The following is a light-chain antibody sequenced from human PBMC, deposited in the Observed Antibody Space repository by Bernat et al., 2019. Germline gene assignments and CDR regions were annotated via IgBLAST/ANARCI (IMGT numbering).Light chain of an antibody. CDR1: SSDIGSYDS. J-gene: IGLJ1*01. CDR2: EVN. CDR3: SSYTSTSTFV. V-gene: IGLV2-18*02. Sequence: QSALTQPPSVSGSPGQSVAISCTGTSSDIGSYDSLSWYQQPPGTAPKLLIYEVNNRPSGVPDRFSGSKSGNTASLTISGLQVEDEADYCCSSYTSTSTFVFGTGTKVTVL.